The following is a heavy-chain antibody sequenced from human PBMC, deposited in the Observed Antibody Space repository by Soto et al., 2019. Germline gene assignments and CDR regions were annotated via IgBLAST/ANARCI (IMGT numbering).Heavy chain of an antibody. Sequence: ESGGGLVQPGGSLRLSCAASGFTFSSYSMNWVRQAPGKGLKWVSYISSSSSTIYYADSVKGLFTISRDNAKSSLYLQMNSLRDEDTAVYYCASLVQAGWDYWGQGTLVTVSS. V-gene: IGHV3-48*02. CDR1: GFTFSSYS. D-gene: IGHD6-19*01. J-gene: IGHJ4*02. CDR2: ISSSSSTI. CDR3: ASLVQAGWDY.